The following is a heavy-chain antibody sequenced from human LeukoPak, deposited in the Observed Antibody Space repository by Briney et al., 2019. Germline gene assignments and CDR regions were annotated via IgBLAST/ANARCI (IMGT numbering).Heavy chain of an antibody. CDR3: AKEHSSGYYHDHDAFDI. V-gene: IGHV3-23*01. CDR1: GFTFSSYA. D-gene: IGHD3-22*01. J-gene: IGHJ3*02. CDR2: ISGSGGST. Sequence: GGSLRLSCAASGFTFSSYAMSWVRQAPGKGLEWVSSISGSGGSTYYADSVKGRLTISRDNSKNTLYLQMNSLRAEDTAVYYCAKEHSSGYYHDHDAFDIWGQGTMVTVSS.